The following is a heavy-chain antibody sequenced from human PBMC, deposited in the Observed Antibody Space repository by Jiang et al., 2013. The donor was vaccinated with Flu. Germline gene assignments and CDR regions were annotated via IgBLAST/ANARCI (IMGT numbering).Heavy chain of an antibody. Sequence: SGAEVKKPGASVKVSCKASGYTFTSYAMHWVRQAPGQRLEWMGWINAGNGNTKYSQKFQGRVTITRDTSASTAYMELSSLRSEDTAVYYCARGGDTAIASAAHYWGQGTLVTVSS. J-gene: IGHJ4*02. V-gene: IGHV1-3*01. CDR1: GYTFTSYA. D-gene: IGHD5-18*01. CDR3: ARGGDTAIASAAHY. CDR2: INAGNGNT.